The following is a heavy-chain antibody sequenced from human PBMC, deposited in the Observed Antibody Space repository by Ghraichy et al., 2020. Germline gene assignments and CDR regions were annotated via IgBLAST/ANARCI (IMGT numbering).Heavy chain of an antibody. CDR1: GASISSTSYY. CDR3: AGTYDYYDSSGYPYTYFFDY. V-gene: IGHV4-39*01. Sequence: SETLSLTCTVSGASISSTSYYWAWIRQPPGKGLEWIGSIYYSGSTYYNPSLKSRVTIYEDTSKNQFSLKLSSVTAADTAVYFCAGTYDYYDSSGYPYTYFFDYWDQGTLVTVSS. CDR2: IYYSGST. D-gene: IGHD3-22*01. J-gene: IGHJ4*02.